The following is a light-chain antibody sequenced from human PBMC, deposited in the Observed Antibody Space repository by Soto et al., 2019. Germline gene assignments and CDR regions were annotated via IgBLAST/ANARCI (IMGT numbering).Light chain of an antibody. CDR2: EVS. CDR1: SSDVGGYNY. J-gene: IGLJ1*01. CDR3: SSYTSSSTPYV. V-gene: IGLV2-14*01. Sequence: QSALAQPASVSGSPGQSITIPCTGTSSDVGGYNYVSWYQQHPGKAPKLMIYEVSNRPSGVSNRFSGSKSGNTASLTISGLQGEDEADYYCSSYTSSSTPYVFGTGTKVTVL.